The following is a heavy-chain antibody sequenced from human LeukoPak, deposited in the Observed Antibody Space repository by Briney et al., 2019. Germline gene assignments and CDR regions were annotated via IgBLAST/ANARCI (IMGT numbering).Heavy chain of an antibody. V-gene: IGHV3-23*01. D-gene: IGHD2-15*01. Sequence: GGSLRLSCAASGFTFSSYAMSWVRQAPGKGLEWVSTRSGSGASTSYADSVKGRFTISRDNSKNTLYLQMNSLRAEDTARYYCAKQKGYCSGGSCYYSDYWGQGTLVTVSS. CDR3: AKQKGYCSGGSCYYSDY. CDR2: RSGSGAST. CDR1: GFTFSSYA. J-gene: IGHJ4*02.